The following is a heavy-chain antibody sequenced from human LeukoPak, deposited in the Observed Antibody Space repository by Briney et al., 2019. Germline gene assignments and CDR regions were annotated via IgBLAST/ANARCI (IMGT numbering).Heavy chain of an antibody. D-gene: IGHD3-10*02. Sequence: GGSLRLSCAASGFTFSSYEMNWVRQAPGKGLEWVSYISSSGSTIYYADSVKGRFTISRDNAKNSLYLQMNSLRAEDTAVYYXXXLGITMIGGVWGKGTTVTISS. V-gene: IGHV3-48*03. CDR2: ISSSGSTI. CDR1: GFTFSSYE. CDR3: XXLGITMIGGV. J-gene: IGHJ6*04.